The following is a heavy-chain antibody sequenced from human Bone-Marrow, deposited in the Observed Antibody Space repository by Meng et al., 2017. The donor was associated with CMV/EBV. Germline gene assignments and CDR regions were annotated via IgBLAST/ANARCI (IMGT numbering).Heavy chain of an antibody. CDR2: MNPNIGNT. CDR1: GYTFTNYD. J-gene: IGHJ5*02. V-gene: IGHV1-8*01. D-gene: IGHD2/OR15-2a*01. Sequence: ASVKVSCKASGYTFTNYDINWVRQAPGQGLEWMGWMNPNIGNTGYAQKFQGRVTMTRDTSISTAYMELSSLRSEDTAVYYCARMWSLDNSNVNWFDPWGHGPRVTVSS. CDR3: ARMWSLDNSNVNWFDP.